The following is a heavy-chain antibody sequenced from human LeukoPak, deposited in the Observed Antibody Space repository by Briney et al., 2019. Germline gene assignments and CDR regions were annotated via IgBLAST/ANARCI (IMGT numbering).Heavy chain of an antibody. CDR1: GFTFSSYA. CDR3: AREAAYGDYVFEY. J-gene: IGHJ4*02. D-gene: IGHD4-17*01. Sequence: GGSLRLSCAASGFTFSSYAMHWVRQAPGKGLEWVAVISYDGSNKYYADSVKGRFTISRDNSKNTLYLQMNSLRAEDTAVYYCAREAAYGDYVFEYWGQGTLVTVSS. CDR2: ISYDGSNK. V-gene: IGHV3-30-3*01.